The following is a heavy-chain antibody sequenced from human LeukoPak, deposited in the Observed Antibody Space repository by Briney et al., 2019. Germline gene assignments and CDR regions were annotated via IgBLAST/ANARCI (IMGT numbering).Heavy chain of an antibody. CDR3: ARGGGYSRGWTYGAGGY. Sequence: AGGSLRLSCAASGFTFSSYVMHWVRQAPGKGLECVAVISNDGSDKYYADSVKGRFTISRDNSKNTLYLQMNSLRDEDTALYYCARGGGYSRGWTYGAGGYWGQGTLVTVSS. D-gene: IGHD6-19*01. J-gene: IGHJ4*02. CDR1: GFTFSSYV. V-gene: IGHV3-30*04. CDR2: ISNDGSDK.